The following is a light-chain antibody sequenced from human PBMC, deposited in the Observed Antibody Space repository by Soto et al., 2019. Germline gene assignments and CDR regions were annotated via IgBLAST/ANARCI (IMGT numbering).Light chain of an antibody. Sequence: DIQMTQSPSSVSASVGDRVTISCRASQDISNWLAWYQQKPGEAPKFLIYAASNLQSGVPSKFSVSGSGTDFTLTISSLQPEDFAVYYCQQTDSAPSFGGGTRVDIK. J-gene: IGKJ4*01. CDR2: AAS. V-gene: IGKV1-12*02. CDR1: QDISNW. CDR3: QQTDSAPS.